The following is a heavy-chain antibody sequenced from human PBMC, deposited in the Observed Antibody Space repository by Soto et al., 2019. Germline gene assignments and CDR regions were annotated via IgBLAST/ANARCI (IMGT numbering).Heavy chain of an antibody. D-gene: IGHD6-6*01. V-gene: IGHV5-51*01. CDR1: GYSFTSYW. Sequence: PGESLKISCKGSGYSFTSYWIGWVRQMPGKGLEWMGIIYPGDSDTRYSPSFQGQVTISADKSISTAYLQWSSLKASDTAMYYCASRSSSSSGYYYYYYMDVWGKGTTVTVSS. J-gene: IGHJ6*03. CDR3: ASRSSSSSGYYYYYYMDV. CDR2: IYPGDSDT.